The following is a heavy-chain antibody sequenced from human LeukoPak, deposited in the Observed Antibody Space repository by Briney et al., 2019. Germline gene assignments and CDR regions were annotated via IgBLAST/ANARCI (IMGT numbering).Heavy chain of an antibody. J-gene: IGHJ5*02. Sequence: SETLSLTCTVSGYSISSGYYWGWIRQPPGKGLEWIGSIYHSGSTNYNPSLKSRVTMSVDTSKNQFSLKLSSVTAADTAVYYCAREIISVSNWFDPWGQGTLVTVSS. CDR2: IYHSGST. CDR3: AREIISVSNWFDP. V-gene: IGHV4-38-2*02. CDR1: GYSISSGYY.